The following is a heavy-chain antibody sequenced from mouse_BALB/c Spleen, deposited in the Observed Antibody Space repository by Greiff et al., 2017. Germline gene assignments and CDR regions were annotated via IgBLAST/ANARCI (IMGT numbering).Heavy chain of an antibody. D-gene: IGHD1-1*01. Sequence: LQQPGSELVRPGASVKLSCKASGYTFTSYWMHWVKQRHGQGLEWIGNIYPGSGSTNYDEKFKSKGTLTVDTSSSTAYMHLSSLTSEDSAVYYCTRGLYYYGSSSPWFAYGGQGTLVTVSA. CDR1: GYTFTSYW. CDR3: TRGLYYYGSSSPWFAY. CDR2: IYPGSGST. V-gene: IGHV1S22*01. J-gene: IGHJ3*01.